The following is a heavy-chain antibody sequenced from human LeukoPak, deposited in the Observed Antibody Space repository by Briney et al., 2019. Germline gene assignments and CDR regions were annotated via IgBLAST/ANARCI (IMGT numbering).Heavy chain of an antibody. CDR2: FYDSGSN. D-gene: IGHD4/OR15-4a*01. Sequence: SETLSLTCTVSGGSISSGSCFWSWHRQHQGQDLEWIGSFYDSGSNSHYPTLKSSITIFVDKSQYPLSLRLSSAAAAAAAEYHSARRDSTMEYDAFDIGDQATMITVSS. CDR3: ARRDSTMEYDAFDI. J-gene: IGHJ3*02. CDR1: GGSISSGSCF. V-gene: IGHV4-31*03.